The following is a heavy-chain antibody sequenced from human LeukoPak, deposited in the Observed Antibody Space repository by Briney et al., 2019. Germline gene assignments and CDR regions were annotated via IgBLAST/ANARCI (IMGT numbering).Heavy chain of an antibody. V-gene: IGHV4-34*01. Sequence: SETLSLTCAVYGGSFSGYYWSWIRQPPGKGLEWIGEINHSGSTNYNPSLKSRVTISVDTSKNQFSLKLSSVTAADTAVYYCARRNYYYYHYMDVWGKGTTVTVSS. CDR3: ARRNYYYYHYMDV. CDR1: GGSFSGYY. CDR2: INHSGST. J-gene: IGHJ6*03.